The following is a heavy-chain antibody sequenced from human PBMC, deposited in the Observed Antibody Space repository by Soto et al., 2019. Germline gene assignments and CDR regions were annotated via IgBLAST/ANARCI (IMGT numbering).Heavy chain of an antibody. D-gene: IGHD1-7*01. V-gene: IGHV1-69*06. CDR3: ARDRKTGTTDYYYGMDV. Sequence: SVKVSCKASGGTFSSYAISWVRQAPGQGLEWMGGIIPIFGTANYAQKFQGRVTITADKSTSTAYMELSSLRSEDTAVYYCARDRKTGTTDYYYGMDVWGQGTTVTVSS. CDR1: GGTFSSYA. CDR2: IIPIFGTA. J-gene: IGHJ6*02.